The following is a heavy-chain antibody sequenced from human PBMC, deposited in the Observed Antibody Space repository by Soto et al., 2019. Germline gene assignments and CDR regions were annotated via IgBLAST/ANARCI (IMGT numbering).Heavy chain of an antibody. Sequence: ASVKVSCKASGYTFTAFTITWVRQAPGQGLEWLGWITVYSGHTAYAQTFRDRVTLTSDTYATTAYMELRGLRSDDTAVFYCARVSLLRSRDFYHTLDAWGQGPTVTVSS. V-gene: IGHV1-18*01. J-gene: IGHJ6*02. CDR3: ARVSLLRSRDFYHTLDA. CDR2: ITVYSGHT. D-gene: IGHD4-17*01. CDR1: GYTFTAFT.